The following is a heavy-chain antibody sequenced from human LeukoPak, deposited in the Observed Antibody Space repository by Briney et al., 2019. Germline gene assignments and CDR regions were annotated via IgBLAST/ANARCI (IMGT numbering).Heavy chain of an antibody. V-gene: IGHV3-30*04. CDR2: ISYDGSNK. Sequence: GRSLRLSCAASGFTFSSYAMHWVRQAPGKGLEWVAVISYDGSNKYYADSVKGRFTISRDNSKNTLYLQMNSLRDEDTAVYYCASSGSYRFDYWGQGTLVTVSS. J-gene: IGHJ4*02. CDR1: GFTFSSYA. CDR3: ASSGSYRFDY. D-gene: IGHD1-26*01.